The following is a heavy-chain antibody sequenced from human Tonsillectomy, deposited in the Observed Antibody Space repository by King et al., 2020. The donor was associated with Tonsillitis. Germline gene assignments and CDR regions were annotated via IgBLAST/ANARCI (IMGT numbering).Heavy chain of an antibody. D-gene: IGHD3-22*01. J-gene: IGHJ6*04. CDR2: IRSKANSYAT. CDR3: TRDSSGYEALMDV. V-gene: IGHV3-73*01. CDR1: GFTFSGSA. Sequence: QLVQSGGGLVQPGGSLKLSCAASGFTFSGSAMHWVRQASGKGLEWVGRIRSKANSYATAYAASVKGRFTISRDDSKNTAYLQMNSLKTEDTAVYYCTRDSSGYEALMDVWGEGTTVTVSS.